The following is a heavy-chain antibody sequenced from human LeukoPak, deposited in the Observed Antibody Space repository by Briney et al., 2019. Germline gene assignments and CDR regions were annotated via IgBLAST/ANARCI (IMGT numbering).Heavy chain of an antibody. CDR1: GHSISSGYY. Sequence: SETLSLTCTVSGHSISSGYYWGWIRQPPGKGLEWIGSVYHSGSTYYNQSLKSRATLSVDKSRNQFSLKLSSVTAADTAVYYCARDLASCAGDCYSDGFDYWGQGTLVTVSS. CDR3: ARDLASCAGDCYSDGFDY. V-gene: IGHV4-38-2*02. CDR2: VYHSGST. J-gene: IGHJ4*02. D-gene: IGHD2-21*02.